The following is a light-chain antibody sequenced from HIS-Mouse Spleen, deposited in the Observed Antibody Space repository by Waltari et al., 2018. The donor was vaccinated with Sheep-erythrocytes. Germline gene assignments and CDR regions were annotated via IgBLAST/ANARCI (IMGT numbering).Light chain of an antibody. V-gene: IGLV3-1*01. CDR1: KLGDKY. CDR2: QDS. CDR3: QAWDSSTGVV. Sequence: SYELTQPPSVSVSPGQTASITCSGDKLGDKYACWYQQKPGQSPVLVIYQDSKRPSGIPARFCGSNSGNTATLTISGTQAMDEADYYCQAWDSSTGVVFGGGTKLTVL. J-gene: IGLJ2*01.